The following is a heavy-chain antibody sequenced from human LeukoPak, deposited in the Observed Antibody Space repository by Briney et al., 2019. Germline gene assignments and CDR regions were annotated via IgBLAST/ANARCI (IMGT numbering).Heavy chain of an antibody. CDR2: ISSSSSYI. V-gene: IGHV3-21*01. J-gene: IGHJ4*02. D-gene: IGHD1-1*01. Sequence: PGGSLRLSCAASGFTFSSYSMNWVRQAPGKGLEWVSSISSSSSYIYYADSVKGRFTISRDNAKNSLYLQMNSLRAEDTAVYYCASNHQAMRGARHIDYWGQGTLVTVSS. CDR3: ASNHQAMRGARHIDY. CDR1: GFTFSSYS.